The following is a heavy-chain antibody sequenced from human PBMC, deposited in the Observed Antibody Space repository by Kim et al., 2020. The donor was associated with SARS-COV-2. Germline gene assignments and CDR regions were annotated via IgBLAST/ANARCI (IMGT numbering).Heavy chain of an antibody. CDR3: AARGLYSSSGAFDI. D-gene: IGHD6-19*01. V-gene: IGHV3-23*01. Sequence: ADPVKGRFTTSRDNSKNTLYLQMNSLTAEDTAVYYCAARGLYSSSGAFDIWGQGTMVTVSS. J-gene: IGHJ3*02.